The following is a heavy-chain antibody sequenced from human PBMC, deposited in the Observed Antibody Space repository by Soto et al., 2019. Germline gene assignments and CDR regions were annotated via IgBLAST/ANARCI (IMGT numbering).Heavy chain of an antibody. J-gene: IGHJ3*02. CDR1: GGSMNDYY. D-gene: IGHD1-1*01. CDR2: IYYTGRT. CDR3: TGSPWGYAFDI. V-gene: IGHV4-59*01. Sequence: SETLSLTCTVSGGSMNDYYWTWIRRPPGRGLEWIGYIYYTGRTYYSPSLKSRVIISLDSSKNQFSLKLSSVTAADTAVYYCTGSPWGYAFDIGGQGRMVTVSS.